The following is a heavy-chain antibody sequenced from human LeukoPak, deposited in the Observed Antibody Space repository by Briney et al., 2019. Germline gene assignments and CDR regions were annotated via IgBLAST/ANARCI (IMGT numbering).Heavy chain of an antibody. CDR2: IYYSGST. CDR1: GGSISSSSYY. J-gene: IGHJ4*02. CDR3: ARDLVPAAIRFDY. V-gene: IGHV4-39*02. D-gene: IGHD2-2*01. Sequence: SETLSLTCTVSGGSISSSSYYWGWIRQPPGKGLEWIGSIYYSGSTYYNPSLKSRVTISVDTSKNQFSLKLSSVTAADTAVYYCARDLVPAAIRFDYWGQGTLVTVSS.